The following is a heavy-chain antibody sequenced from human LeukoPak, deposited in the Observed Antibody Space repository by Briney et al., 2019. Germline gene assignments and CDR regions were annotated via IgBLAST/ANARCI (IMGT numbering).Heavy chain of an antibody. V-gene: IGHV4-59*01. CDR2: IYYSGGT. CDR3: ARGLYYYDSSGYSYGMDV. CDR1: GGSISSYY. D-gene: IGHD3-22*01. Sequence: SETLSLTCTVSGGSISSYYWSWIRQPPGKGLEWIGYIYYSGGTNYNPSLKSRVTISVDTSKNQFSLKLSSVTAADTAVYYCARGLYYYDSSGYSYGMDVWGQGTTVTVSS. J-gene: IGHJ6*02.